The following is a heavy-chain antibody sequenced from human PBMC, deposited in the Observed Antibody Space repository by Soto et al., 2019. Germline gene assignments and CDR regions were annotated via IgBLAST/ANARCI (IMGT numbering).Heavy chain of an antibody. Sequence: QVQLQESGPGLVKPSQTLSLTCTVSGGSISSGGYYWSWIRQHPGKGLEWIGYIYYSGSTYYNPSLKRRVTISVDTYKNQFSLKLSSVTAADTAVYYCASQREGGYDSSGYEDYWGQGTLVTVSS. CDR1: GGSISSGGYY. CDR3: ASQREGGYDSSGYEDY. J-gene: IGHJ4*02. D-gene: IGHD3-22*01. CDR2: IYYSGST. V-gene: IGHV4-31*03.